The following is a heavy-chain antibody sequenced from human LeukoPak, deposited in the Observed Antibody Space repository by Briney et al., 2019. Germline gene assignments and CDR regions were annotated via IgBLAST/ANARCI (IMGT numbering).Heavy chain of an antibody. CDR2: ISSSSSYI. V-gene: IGHV3-21*01. CDR3: ARADIVVVPAAKFEAFDI. CDR1: GFTFSSYS. J-gene: IGHJ3*02. D-gene: IGHD2-2*01. Sequence: GGSLRLSCAASGFTFSSYSMNWVRQAPGKGLEWVSSISSSSSYIYCADSVKGRFTVSRDNAKNSLYLQMNSLRAEDTAVYYCARADIVVVPAAKFEAFDIWGQGTMVTVSS.